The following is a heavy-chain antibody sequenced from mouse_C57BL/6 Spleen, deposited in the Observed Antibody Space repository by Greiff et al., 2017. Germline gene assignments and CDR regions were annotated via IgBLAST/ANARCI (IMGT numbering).Heavy chain of an antibody. J-gene: IGHJ2*01. V-gene: IGHV1-50*01. D-gene: IGHD3-3*01. CDR3: ARYNGAVTFDY. CDR1: GYTFTSYW. CDR2: IDPSDSYT. Sequence: QVQLQQPGAELVKPGASVKLSCKASGYTFTSYWMQWVKQRPGQGLEWIGEIDPSDSYTNYNQKFKGKATLTVDTSSSTAYMQLRSLTSEDSAVYYCARYNGAVTFDYWGQGTTLTVSS.